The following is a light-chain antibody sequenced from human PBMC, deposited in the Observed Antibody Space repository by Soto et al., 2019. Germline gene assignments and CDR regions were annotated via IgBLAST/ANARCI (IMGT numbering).Light chain of an antibody. J-gene: IGLJ1*01. CDR2: FDS. CDR3: QVWDIMTDNYV. V-gene: IGLV3-21*04. Sequence: SYELTQPPSVSVAPEKTATITCGGNTIGKKRVHWYRQKPGQAPLLLISFDSDRPSGIPERFSGSNSENTATLTISRVEAGDEADYYCQVWDIMTDNYVFGSGTKLTVL. CDR1: TIGKKR.